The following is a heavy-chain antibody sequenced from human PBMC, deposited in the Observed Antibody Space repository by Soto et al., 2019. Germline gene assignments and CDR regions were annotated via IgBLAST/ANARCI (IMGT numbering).Heavy chain of an antibody. CDR3: ARDPRNGSGNY. J-gene: IGHJ4*02. V-gene: IGHV3-30*04. D-gene: IGHD3-10*01. CDR2: ISFDGSNK. CDR1: GFTFSDYA. Sequence: QVHLVESGGGVVQPGRSLRLSCADSGFTFSDYAMHWVRQAPGKGLEWVAVISFDGSNKYYADSVKGRFTMSRDNSKNTLYLQMNSLRPEDTAVYYCARDPRNGSGNYWGQGTLVTVSS.